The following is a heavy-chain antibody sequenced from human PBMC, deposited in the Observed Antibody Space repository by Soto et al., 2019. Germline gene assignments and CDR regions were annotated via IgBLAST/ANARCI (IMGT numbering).Heavy chain of an antibody. V-gene: IGHV3-30*18. Sequence: QVQLVESGGGVVQPGRSLRLSCAASGFTFSSYGMHWVRQAPGKGLEWVAVISYDGSNKYYADSVKGRFTISRDNSKNTLYLQMNSLRAEDTAVYYCAKGAGGFLEWLLSYMDVWGKGTTVTVSS. CDR2: ISYDGSNK. CDR3: AKGAGGFLEWLLSYMDV. D-gene: IGHD3-3*01. J-gene: IGHJ6*03. CDR1: GFTFSSYG.